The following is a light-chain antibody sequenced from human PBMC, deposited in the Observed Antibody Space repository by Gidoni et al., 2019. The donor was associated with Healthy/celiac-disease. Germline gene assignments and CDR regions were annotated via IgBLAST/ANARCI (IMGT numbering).Light chain of an antibody. CDR3: QQYGSSPVFN. CDR2: GAS. J-gene: IGKJ3*01. V-gene: IGKV3-20*01. Sequence: EIVLTQSPGTLSVSPGERATLSCRASQRVSSSYLAWYQQKPGQAPRLLIYGASSRATGIPDRFSGSGSGTDCTLTISRLEPEDVAVYYCQQYGSSPVFNFGPGTKVDIK. CDR1: QRVSSSY.